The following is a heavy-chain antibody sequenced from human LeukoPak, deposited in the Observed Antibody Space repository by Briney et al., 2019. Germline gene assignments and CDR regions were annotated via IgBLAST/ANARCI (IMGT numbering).Heavy chain of an antibody. J-gene: IGHJ4*02. D-gene: IGHD4-23*01. CDR1: GSSLRSAYF. CDR3: ARVPGNYYLDY. V-gene: IGHV4-38-2*01. CDR2: IFHTGST. Sequence: PSETLSLTRAVSGSSLRSAYFWGWIRQPPGKGLEWIGNIFHTGSTDYNPSLKSRVTISVDTSKNQFSLKLSSVTAADTAVYYCARVPGNYYLDYWGQGTLVTVSS.